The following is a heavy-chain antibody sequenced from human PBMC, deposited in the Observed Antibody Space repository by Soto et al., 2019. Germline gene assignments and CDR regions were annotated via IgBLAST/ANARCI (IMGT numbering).Heavy chain of an antibody. Sequence: SETLSLTCAVSGGSISSGGYSWSWIRQPPGKGLEWIGYIYHSGNTYDNPSLKSRVTISVDRSKNQFSLKLSSVTAADTAVYYCARGNYYYDSSGDFSNWFDPWGQGTLVTVSS. D-gene: IGHD3-22*01. CDR3: ARGNYYYDSSGDFSNWFDP. CDR2: IYHSGNT. V-gene: IGHV4-30-2*01. CDR1: GGSISSGGYS. J-gene: IGHJ5*02.